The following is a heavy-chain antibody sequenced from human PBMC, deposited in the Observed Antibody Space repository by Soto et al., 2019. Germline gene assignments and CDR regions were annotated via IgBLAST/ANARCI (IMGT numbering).Heavy chain of an antibody. CDR3: GRGRSGQIXVFY. D-gene: IGHD1-26*01. CDR2: IGPESGAT. J-gene: IGHJ4*02. Sequence: ASVKVSFKASGYSFTGHYIHWVRQAPEQGPEWMGEIGPESGATRYAQKFQGRVTMTMDTSITTVYMELNNLRPDDTAIYYCGRGRSGQIXVFYWGQGTPVTVSS. CDR1: GYSFTGHY. V-gene: IGHV1-2*02.